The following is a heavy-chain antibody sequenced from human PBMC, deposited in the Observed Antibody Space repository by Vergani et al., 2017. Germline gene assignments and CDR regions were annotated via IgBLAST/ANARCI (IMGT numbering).Heavy chain of an antibody. V-gene: IGHV3-7*03. D-gene: IGHD3-22*01. CDR1: GFTFSSYW. J-gene: IGHJ3*02. CDR2: IKQDGSEK. CDR3: ARDLRIPYYYDSGRYDDAFDI. Sequence: EVQLVESGGGLVQPGGSLRLSCAASGFTFSSYWMSWVRQAPGKGLEWVANIKQDGSEKYYVDSVKGRFTISRDNAKNSLYLQMNSLRAEDTAVYYCARDLRIPYYYDSGRYDDAFDIWFPGTMVTVSS.